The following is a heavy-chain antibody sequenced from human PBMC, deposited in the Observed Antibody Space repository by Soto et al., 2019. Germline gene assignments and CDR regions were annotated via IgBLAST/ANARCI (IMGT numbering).Heavy chain of an antibody. V-gene: IGHV4-31*03. CDR1: GGSIGSGGDY. CDR3: ARDRSGDRYFDY. D-gene: IGHD5-12*01. CDR2: ISYSGST. Sequence: PSETLSLTCTVSGGSIGSGGDYWTWLRQHPGKGLEWIGYISYSGSTYYNPSLKSRLTFSVDTSKNQFSLNLSSVTAADTAVYHCARDRSGDRYFDYWGQGALVTVSS. J-gene: IGHJ4*02.